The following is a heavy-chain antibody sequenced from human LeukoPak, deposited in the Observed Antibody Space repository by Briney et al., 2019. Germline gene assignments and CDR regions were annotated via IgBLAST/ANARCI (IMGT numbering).Heavy chain of an antibody. Sequence: SETLSLTCTVSGGSISGGSHYWSWIRQPAGRGLEYIGRVYSSGTTTYNPSLKSRVTISRDTSKNQLFLKLRSVTAADTAVYYCARAHGYYYYMDVWGKGTTVTVSS. CDR2: VYSSGTT. J-gene: IGHJ6*03. CDR1: GGSISGGSHY. V-gene: IGHV4-61*02. CDR3: ARAHGYYYYMDV.